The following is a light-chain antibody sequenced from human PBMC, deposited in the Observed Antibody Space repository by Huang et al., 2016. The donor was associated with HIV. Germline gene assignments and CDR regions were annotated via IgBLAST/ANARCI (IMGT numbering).Light chain of an antibody. J-gene: IGKJ2*01. CDR1: QNINTF. CDR2: CAS. CDR3: QQTYRTPYT. V-gene: IGKV1-39*01. Sequence: DIQMTQSPSSLSTFVGDRVTITCRASQNINTFLHLYQWKPGIAPRLLIDCASSLEHGVPSRFSGSASGTEFTLSVSSVQPDDSATYYCQQTYRTPYTFGQGTKLDI.